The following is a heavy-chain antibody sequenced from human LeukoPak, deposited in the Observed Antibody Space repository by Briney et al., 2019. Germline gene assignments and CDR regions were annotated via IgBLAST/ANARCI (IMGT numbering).Heavy chain of an antibody. CDR1: GFTFEDYT. V-gene: IGHV3-43*01. J-gene: IGHJ4*02. D-gene: IGHD3-22*01. Sequence: GGSLRLSCAASGFTFEDYTMHWVRQAPGKTLEWVSLISWDGTTYYTDSVKGRFTISRDNSKNSLNLQMDTLRREDTAFYYCVKGLNYESSGSVFDYWGQGTLVTVST. CDR3: VKGLNYESSGSVFDY. CDR2: ISWDGTT.